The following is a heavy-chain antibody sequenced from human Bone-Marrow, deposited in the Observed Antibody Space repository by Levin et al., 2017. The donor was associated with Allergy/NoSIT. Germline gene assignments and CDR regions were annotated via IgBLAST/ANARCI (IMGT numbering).Heavy chain of an antibody. CDR1: GFISSRHG. CDR2: ITASGYGS. D-gene: IGHD2-21*01. CDR3: AKGVILYFYYGLDV. Sequence: GGSLRLSCEASGFISSRHGMTWVRQAPGKGLEWVSGITASGYGSSYADSVKGRFTISRDNVKNTVYLQMNSLRVEDTAVYYCAKGVILYFYYGLDVWGQGTTVTVSS. V-gene: IGHV3-23*01. J-gene: IGHJ6*02.